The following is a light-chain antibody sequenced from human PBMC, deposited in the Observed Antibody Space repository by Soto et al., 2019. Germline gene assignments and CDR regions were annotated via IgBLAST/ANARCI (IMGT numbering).Light chain of an antibody. V-gene: IGLV2-14*01. CDR3: RSYTSSSTLEV. Sequence: QSALTQPASVSGSPGQSITISCTGTSSDVGGYNYVSWYQQHPGKAPKLMIYEVSNRPSGVSNRFSGSKSGNTASLTISGLQXEDEADYYCRSYTSSSTLEVFGTGTKVT. CDR1: SSDVGGYNY. J-gene: IGLJ1*01. CDR2: EVS.